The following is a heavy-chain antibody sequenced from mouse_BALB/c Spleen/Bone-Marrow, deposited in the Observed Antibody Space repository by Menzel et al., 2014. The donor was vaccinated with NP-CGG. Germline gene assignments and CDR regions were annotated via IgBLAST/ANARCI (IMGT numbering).Heavy chain of an antibody. D-gene: IGHD2-3*01. Sequence: VPLQQSGPGLVQPSQSLSITCTVSGFSLTSYGVHWVRQSPGKGLEWLGVIWSGGSTDYNAAFISRLSISKDNSKSQVFFKMNSLQANDTAIYYCARNDGYYYLDYWGQGTTLTVSS. J-gene: IGHJ2*01. V-gene: IGHV2-2*02. CDR3: ARNDGYYYLDY. CDR1: GFSLTSYG. CDR2: IWSGGST.